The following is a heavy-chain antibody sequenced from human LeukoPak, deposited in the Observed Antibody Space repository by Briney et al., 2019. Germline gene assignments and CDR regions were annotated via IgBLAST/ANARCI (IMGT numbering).Heavy chain of an antibody. CDR3: ARDGAGGITTNYMDV. D-gene: IGHD1-14*01. J-gene: IGHJ6*03. Sequence: PGGSLRLSCAASGFTFSSYAMHWVRQAPGKGLEWVAVISYDGSNKYYADSVKGRFTISRDNSKNTLYLQMNSLRAEDTAVYYCARDGAGGITTNYMDVWGKGTTVTVSS. CDR2: ISYDGSNK. V-gene: IGHV3-30*04. CDR1: GFTFSSYA.